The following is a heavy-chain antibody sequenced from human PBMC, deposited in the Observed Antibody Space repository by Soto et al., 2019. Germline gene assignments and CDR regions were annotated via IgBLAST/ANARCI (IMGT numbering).Heavy chain of an antibody. CDR2: INPNSGGT. Sequence: QVQLVQSGAEVKKPGASVKVSCKASGYTFTGYYMHWVRQAPGQGLEWMGWINPNSGGTNYAQKFQGWVTMTRDTSTSTAYMELSSLRSDDTAVYYCARGHGYNYFDFDYWGQGTLVTVSS. D-gene: IGHD5-12*01. CDR3: ARGHGYNYFDFDY. V-gene: IGHV1-2*04. J-gene: IGHJ4*02. CDR1: GYTFTGYY.